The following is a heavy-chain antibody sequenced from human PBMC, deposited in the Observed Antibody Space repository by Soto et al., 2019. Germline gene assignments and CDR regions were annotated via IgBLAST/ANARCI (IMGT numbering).Heavy chain of an antibody. V-gene: IGHV4-31*03. J-gene: IGHJ4*02. CDR1: GGSISSGDYY. CDR2: IYYSGST. D-gene: IGHD1-20*01. CDR3: ARFRLFCRDNNCYDFDS. Sequence: QVQLQESGPGLVKPSQTLSLTCTVSGGSISSGDYYWSWIRQHPGTGLEWIGYIYYSGSTYYNPSLKSRMTISVDTSKNQFSLKLSSVTVADTAVYYCARFRLFCRDNNCYDFDSWGQGTLVTVSS.